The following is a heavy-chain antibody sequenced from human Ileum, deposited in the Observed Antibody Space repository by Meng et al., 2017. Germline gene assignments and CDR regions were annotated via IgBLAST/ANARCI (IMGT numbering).Heavy chain of an antibody. CDR2: ISDNGSGT. CDR1: GFTFSRHA. J-gene: IGHJ6*02. CDR3: ARGVGGGVLNDMDV. V-gene: IGHV3-23*01. D-gene: IGHD1-26*01. Sequence: GESLKISCAASGFTFSRHAMHWVRQAPWKGLVWVSLISDNGSGTYYADSVRGRFTIFRDNSKNTLYLQMNGLRAEDTAVYYCARGVGGGVLNDMDVWGQGTTVTVSS.